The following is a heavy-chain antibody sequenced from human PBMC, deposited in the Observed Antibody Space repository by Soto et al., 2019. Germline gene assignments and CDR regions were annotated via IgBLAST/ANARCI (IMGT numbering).Heavy chain of an antibody. CDR3: ARRITMVRGPYYYYAMDV. CDR1: GFTFSSHA. J-gene: IGHJ6*02. Sequence: GGSLRLSCAASGFTFSSHATNWVRQAPGKGLEWLSYITSTSSTKHYAASVEGRFTISRDNAKNSLYLQMNSLRDEDTAVYYCARRITMVRGPYYYYAMDVWGQGTTVTVSS. V-gene: IGHV3-48*02. D-gene: IGHD3-10*01. CDR2: ITSTSSTK.